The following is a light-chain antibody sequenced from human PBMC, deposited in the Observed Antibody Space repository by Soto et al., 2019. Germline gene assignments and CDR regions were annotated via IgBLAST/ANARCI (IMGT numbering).Light chain of an antibody. CDR2: AAS. J-gene: IGKJ1*01. CDR3: HQTDTSPWT. Sequence: DTQLTQSPSFLSASVGDTVTIACRASQDIDSYLAWYQQRPGEAPKVLIYAASALQGGVPSRFSGSGSGTEFTLTITSRQPEDFATYHCHQTDTSPWTFGQGTTVEIK. V-gene: IGKV1-9*01. CDR1: QDIDSY.